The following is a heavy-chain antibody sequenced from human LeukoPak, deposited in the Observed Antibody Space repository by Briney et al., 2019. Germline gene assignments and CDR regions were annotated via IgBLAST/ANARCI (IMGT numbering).Heavy chain of an antibody. V-gene: IGHV3-48*03. CDR3: ARKYYYDSSGFDY. J-gene: IGHJ4*02. CDR1: GFTVSSYE. Sequence: GGSLRLSCAASGFTVSSYEMNWVRQAPGKGLEWVSYISSSGSTIYYADSVKGRFTISGDNAKNSLYLQMNSLRAEDTAVYYCARKYYYDSSGFDYWGQGTLVTVSS. CDR2: ISSSGSTI. D-gene: IGHD3-22*01.